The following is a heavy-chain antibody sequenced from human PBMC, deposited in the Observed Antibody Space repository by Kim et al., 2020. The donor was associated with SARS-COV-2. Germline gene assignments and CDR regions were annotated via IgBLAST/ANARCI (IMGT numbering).Heavy chain of an antibody. V-gene: IGHV4-4*02. D-gene: IGHD1-1*01. J-gene: IGHJ6*02. CDR3: AGRWNDEYVPYYYYGMDV. CDR1: GGSISSSNW. Sequence: SETLSLTCAVSGGSISSSNWWSWVRQPPGKGLEWIGEIYHSGSTNYNPSLKSRVTISVDKSKNQFSLKLSSVTAADTAVYYCAGRWNDEYVPYYYYGMDVWGQGTTVTVSS. CDR2: IYHSGST.